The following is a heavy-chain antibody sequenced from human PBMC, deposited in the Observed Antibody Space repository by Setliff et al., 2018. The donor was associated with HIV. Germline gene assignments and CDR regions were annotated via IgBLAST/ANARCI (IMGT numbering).Heavy chain of an antibody. D-gene: IGHD3-22*01. CDR2: INPNSGGT. V-gene: IGHV1-2*06. CDR3: ARDHKYYDSSDWVVGFDI. J-gene: IGHJ3*02. Sequence: ASVKVSCKASGYIFSDYYIHWVRQTPGQGLEWMGRINPNSGGTDYAQKFQGRVTMTRDTSIRTVYMELSSLRSEDTAVYYCARDHKYYDSSDWVVGFDIWGQGTMVTVSS. CDR1: GYIFSDYY.